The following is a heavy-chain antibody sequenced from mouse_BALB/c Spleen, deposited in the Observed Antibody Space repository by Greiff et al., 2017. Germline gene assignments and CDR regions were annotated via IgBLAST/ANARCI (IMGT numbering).Heavy chain of an antibody. CDR3: TRVKLLLRLPFDY. CDR1: GYTFTSYW. Sequence: EVQLQQSGTVLARPGASVKMSCKASGYTFTSYWMHWVKQRPGQGLEWIGAIYPGNSDTSYNQKFKGKAKLTAVTSTSTAYMELSSLTNEDSAVYYCTRVKLLLRLPFDYWGQGTTLTVSS. D-gene: IGHD1-2*01. CDR2: IYPGNSDT. J-gene: IGHJ2*01. V-gene: IGHV1-5*01.